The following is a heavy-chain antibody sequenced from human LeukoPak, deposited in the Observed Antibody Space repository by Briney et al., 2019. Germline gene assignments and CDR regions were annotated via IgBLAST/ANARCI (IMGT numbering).Heavy chain of an antibody. D-gene: IGHD3-10*01. CDR3: AREFTYYDGSGSYLPYFDY. CDR2: IKQDGSEK. CDR1: GFTFSSYW. V-gene: IGHV3-7*01. Sequence: GGSLRLSCAASGFTFSSYWMSWVRQAPGKGLEWVANIKQDGSEKYYVDSVKGRFTISRDNAKNSLYLQMNSLRAEDTAVYYCAREFTYYDGSGSYLPYFDYWGQGTLVTVSS. J-gene: IGHJ4*02.